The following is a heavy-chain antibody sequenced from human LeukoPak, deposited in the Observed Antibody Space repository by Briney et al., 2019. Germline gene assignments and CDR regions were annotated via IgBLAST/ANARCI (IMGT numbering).Heavy chain of an antibody. D-gene: IGHD3-22*01. CDR2: IYPGDSDT. CDR3: ARLFSLVSGYYYDSSGYPNWFDP. CDR1: GYSFTSYW. Sequence: GESLKISCKGSGYSFTSYWIAWVRQMPGKGLEWMGIIYPGDSDTRYSPSFQGQVTISADKSISTAYLQWSSLKASDTAMYYCARLFSLVSGYYYDSSGYPNWFDPWGQGTLVTVSS. V-gene: IGHV5-51*01. J-gene: IGHJ5*02.